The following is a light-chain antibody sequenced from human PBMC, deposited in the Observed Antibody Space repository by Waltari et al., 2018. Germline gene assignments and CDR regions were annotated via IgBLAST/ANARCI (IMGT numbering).Light chain of an antibody. V-gene: IGKV1-33*01. CDR3: QQYDNLSWS. Sequence: DIQMTQSPSSLSASVGERVTITCQASQDLSNYLNWYQQKPGKAPKLLIYDASNLETGVPSRSSGSGSRTDFTFTISSLQPEDIATYYCQQYDNLSWSFGQGTKVAIK. CDR2: DAS. CDR1: QDLSNY. J-gene: IGKJ1*01.